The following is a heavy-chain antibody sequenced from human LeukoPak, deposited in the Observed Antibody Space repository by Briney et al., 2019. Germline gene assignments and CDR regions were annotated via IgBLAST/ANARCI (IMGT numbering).Heavy chain of an antibody. J-gene: IGHJ5*02. CDR3: ARRKGATGTTLFVP. V-gene: IGHV1-8*01. CDR2: MDPDSGNT. CDR1: GYIFTSYD. D-gene: IGHD1-1*01. Sequence: ASVKVSCKASGYIFTSYDIHWVRQATGQGLEWMGWMDPDSGNTAYAQNFQGRVTMTRNTSISTAYMELSSLRSEDTAVYYCARRKGATGTTLFVPWGRGTLVTISS.